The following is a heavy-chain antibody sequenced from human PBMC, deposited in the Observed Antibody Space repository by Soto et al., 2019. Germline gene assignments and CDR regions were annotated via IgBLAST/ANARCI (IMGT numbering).Heavy chain of an antibody. V-gene: IGHV3-48*01. Sequence: GGSLRLSCAASGFTFSTYNMNWVRQAPGKGLEWVSYISGSSSTIHYADSVKGRFTISRDNAMSSLYLEMNSLRAEDTAVYYCATNAIRGQGTLVTVSS. CDR1: GFTFSTYN. CDR3: ATNAI. J-gene: IGHJ4*02. CDR2: ISGSSSTI.